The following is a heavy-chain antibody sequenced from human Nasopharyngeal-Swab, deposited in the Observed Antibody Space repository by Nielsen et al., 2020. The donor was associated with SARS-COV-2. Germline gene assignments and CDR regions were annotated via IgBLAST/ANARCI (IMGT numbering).Heavy chain of an antibody. J-gene: IGHJ6*02. CDR3: ASVNEDSSGYPYYYYGMDV. V-gene: IGHV3-74*01. CDR2: INSDGSST. Sequence: WIRQCRGEGLVGVARINSDGSSTSYADSVKGRFTISRDNAKNTLYLQMNSLRAEDTAVYYCASVNEDSSGYPYYYYGMDVWGQGTTVTVSS. D-gene: IGHD3-22*01.